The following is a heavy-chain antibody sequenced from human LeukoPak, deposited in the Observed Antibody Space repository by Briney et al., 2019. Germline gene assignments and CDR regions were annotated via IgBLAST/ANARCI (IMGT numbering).Heavy chain of an antibody. CDR1: GYTFTDYY. CDR3: VRDEKVTPDY. J-gene: IGHJ4*02. D-gene: IGHD2-21*02. CDR2: INPNSGGT. V-gene: IGHV1-2*02. Sequence: GASVKVSCKASGYTFTDYYIHWVRQAPGQGLEWMGWINPNSGGTNYAQKFQGRVTMTRDTSVTMAYMELSRLRSDDTAVYFCVRDEKVTPDYWGQGTLVTVSS.